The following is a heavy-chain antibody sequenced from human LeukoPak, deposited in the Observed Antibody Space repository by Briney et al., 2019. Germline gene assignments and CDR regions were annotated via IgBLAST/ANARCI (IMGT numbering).Heavy chain of an antibody. CDR3: ARGGVSMVRGVYFDY. J-gene: IGHJ4*02. CDR2: IIPIFGIA. D-gene: IGHD3-10*01. CDR1: GGTFSSYA. Sequence: SVNVSCKASGGTFSSYAISWVRQAPGQGLEWMGRIIPIFGIANYAQKFQGRVTITADKSTSTAYMELSSLRSEDTAVYYCARGGVSMVRGVYFDYWGQGTLVTVSS. V-gene: IGHV1-69*04.